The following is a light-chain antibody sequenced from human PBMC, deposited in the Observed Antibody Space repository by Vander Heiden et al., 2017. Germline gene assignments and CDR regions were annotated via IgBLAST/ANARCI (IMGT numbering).Light chain of an antibody. Sequence: PGQSITISCTGTTSDVGAYNFVSWYQQHPGKAPKLMICGVSDRPSGVSNRFSGSKSGNTASLTISGLQAEDEADYYCSSLTSSATRVVVGGGTKLTVL. CDR2: GVS. V-gene: IGLV2-14*03. CDR3: SSLTSSATRVV. CDR1: TSDVGAYNF. J-gene: IGLJ2*01.